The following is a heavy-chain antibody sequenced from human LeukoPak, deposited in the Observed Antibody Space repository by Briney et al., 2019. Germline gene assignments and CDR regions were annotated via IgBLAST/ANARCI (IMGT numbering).Heavy chain of an antibody. Sequence: PGRSLRLSCAASGFTFSSFGMHWVRQAPGKGLEWVAVLSYDGSNSYYADSVKGRFTISRDNSKNTLYLQMNSLRGADTAVYYCAKDASTVTLPADYWGQGTLVTVSS. D-gene: IGHD4-17*01. CDR1: GFTFSSFG. J-gene: IGHJ4*02. CDR2: LSYDGSNS. V-gene: IGHV3-30*18. CDR3: AKDASTVTLPADY.